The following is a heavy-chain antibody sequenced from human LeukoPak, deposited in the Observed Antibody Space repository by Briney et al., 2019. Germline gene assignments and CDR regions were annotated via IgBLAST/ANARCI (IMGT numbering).Heavy chain of an antibody. CDR3: ATQQLVEFNFDY. J-gene: IGHJ4*02. Sequence: ASVKVSCKASGYTFSDYAVAWVRQAPGQGLEWMGWINPNSGGTNYAQKFQGRVTMTRDTSISTAYMELSRLRSDDTAVYYCATQQLVEFNFDYWGQGTLVTVSS. CDR2: INPNSGGT. V-gene: IGHV1-2*02. CDR1: GYTFSDYA. D-gene: IGHD6-13*01.